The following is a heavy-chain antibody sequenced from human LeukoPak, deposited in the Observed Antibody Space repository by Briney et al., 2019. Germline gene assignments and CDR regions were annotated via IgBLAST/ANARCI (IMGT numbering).Heavy chain of an antibody. V-gene: IGHV1-2*02. CDR3: ARGRILRFNWFDP. J-gene: IGHJ5*02. CDR2: INPNSGGT. CDR1: GYTFTGYF. D-gene: IGHD2-21*01. Sequence: ASMKVSCKASGYTFTGYFMHWVRQAPGQGLEWMGWINPNSGGTDYAQKFQGRVTMTRDTSINTAYMELTRLRSDDTAVYYCARGRILRFNWFDPWGQGTLVTVSS.